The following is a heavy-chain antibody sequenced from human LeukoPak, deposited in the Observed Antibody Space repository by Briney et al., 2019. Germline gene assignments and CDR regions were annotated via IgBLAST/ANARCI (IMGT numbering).Heavy chain of an antibody. V-gene: IGHV4-34*01. CDR2: INHSGST. Sequence: SETLSLTCAVYGGSFSGYYWSWIRQPPGKGLEWIGEINHSGSTNYNPSLKSRVTISVDTSKNQFSLKLSSVTAADTAVYYCERVWFGETAQYYFDYWGQGTLVTVSS. CDR1: GGSFSGYY. J-gene: IGHJ4*02. D-gene: IGHD3-10*01. CDR3: ERVWFGETAQYYFDY.